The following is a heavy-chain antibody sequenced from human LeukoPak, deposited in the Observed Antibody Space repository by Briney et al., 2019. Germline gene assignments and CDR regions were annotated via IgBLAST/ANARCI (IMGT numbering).Heavy chain of an antibody. D-gene: IGHD3-3*01. V-gene: IGHV3-43*01. Sequence: GGSLRLSCAASGFTFHDYTMHWVRQAPGKGLEWVSLISWDGGSTYYADSVKGRFTISRDDSKNSLYLQMNSLRTEDTALYYCAKSIFGVVKGTYFDYWGQGTLVTVSS. CDR2: ISWDGGST. J-gene: IGHJ4*02. CDR1: GFTFHDYT. CDR3: AKSIFGVVKGTYFDY.